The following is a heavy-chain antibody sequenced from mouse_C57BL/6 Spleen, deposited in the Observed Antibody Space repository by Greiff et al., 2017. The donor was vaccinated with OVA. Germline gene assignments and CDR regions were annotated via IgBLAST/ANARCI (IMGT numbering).Heavy chain of an antibody. D-gene: IGHD1-1*01. CDR3: ARGDYYNGSSRYFDY. CDR2: ISSGSSTI. CDR1: GFTFSDYG. J-gene: IGHJ2*01. V-gene: IGHV5-17*01. Sequence: EVKLMESGGGLVKPGGSLKLSCAASGFTFSDYGMHWVRQAPEKGLEWVAYISSGSSTIYYADTVKGRFTISRDNAKNTLFLQMTSLRSEGTAMYYCARGDYYNGSSRYFDYWGQGTTLTVSS.